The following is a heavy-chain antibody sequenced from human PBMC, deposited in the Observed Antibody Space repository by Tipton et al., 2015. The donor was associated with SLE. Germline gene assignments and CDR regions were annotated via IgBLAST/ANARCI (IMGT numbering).Heavy chain of an antibody. CDR2: ISDHGINT. CDR1: GFSFSNYA. V-gene: IGHV3-23*04. D-gene: IGHD1-26*01. CDR3: AKDSGSFDD. Sequence: QLVQSGGALVPPGDSLRLSCAASGFSFSNYAMAWVRQAPGRGLQWVSAISDHGINTFYADSVRGRSTISRDNSRNTLYLLMNNLGAEDTAVYYCAKDSGSFDDWGQGTLVTVSS. J-gene: IGHJ4*02.